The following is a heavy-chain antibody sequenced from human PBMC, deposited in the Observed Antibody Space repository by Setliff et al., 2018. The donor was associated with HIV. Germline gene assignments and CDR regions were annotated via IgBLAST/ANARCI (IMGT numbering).Heavy chain of an antibody. J-gene: IGHJ4*01. D-gene: IGHD1-26*01. CDR2: IYTSGST. CDR1: GGSISSGSYY. Sequence: SETLSLTCTVSGGSISSGSYYWSWMRQPAGKGLEWIGHIYTSGSTNYNPSLKSRVTLSFDTSKNNFSLNLNSVTATDTAVYYCARGLKGGGYYFDYWGQGMLVTVSS. V-gene: IGHV4-61*09. CDR3: ARGLKGGGYYFDY.